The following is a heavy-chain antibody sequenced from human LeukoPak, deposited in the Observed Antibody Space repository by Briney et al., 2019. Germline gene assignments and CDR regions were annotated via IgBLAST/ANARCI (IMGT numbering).Heavy chain of an antibody. V-gene: IGHV4-59*01. CDR2: IYYSGST. CDR1: GGSISRYY. CDR3: ARGRSFCGGDCYSTDAFDI. Sequence: SETLYLTCTVSGGSISRYYWSWIRQPPGKGLEWIGNIYYSGSTNYNPSLESRVTISVDTSKNQFSLKLRSVTAADTAVYFCARGRSFCGGDCYSTDAFDIWGRGTMVTVSS. D-gene: IGHD2-21*02. J-gene: IGHJ3*02.